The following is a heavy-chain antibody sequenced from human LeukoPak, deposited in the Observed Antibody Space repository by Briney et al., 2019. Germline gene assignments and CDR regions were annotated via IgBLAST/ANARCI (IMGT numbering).Heavy chain of an antibody. J-gene: IGHJ4*02. CDR1: GASISSYY. Sequence: SETLSLTCTVSGASISSYYWSWIRQPAGKGLEWLGRVYTSGSMNYNPSFMGRVTLSVDKSNNQFFLRLSAVTAADTAVYYCAGRDYWGQGIHATVS. V-gene: IGHV4-4*07. CDR3: AGRDY. CDR2: VYTSGSM.